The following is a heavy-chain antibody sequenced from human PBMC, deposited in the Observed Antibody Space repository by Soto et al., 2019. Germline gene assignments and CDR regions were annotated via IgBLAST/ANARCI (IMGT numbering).Heavy chain of an antibody. J-gene: IGHJ4*02. V-gene: IGHV3-23*01. CDR3: AKAPRRDEYPYYFDY. D-gene: IGHD6-6*01. CDR1: GFTFSSYA. CDR2: ISGSGGST. Sequence: GGSLRLSCAASGFTFSSYAMSWVRQAPGKGLEWVSAISGSGGSTYYADSVKGRFTISRDNSKNTLYLQMNSLRAEDTAVYYCAKAPRRDEYPYYFDYWGQGTLVTVSS.